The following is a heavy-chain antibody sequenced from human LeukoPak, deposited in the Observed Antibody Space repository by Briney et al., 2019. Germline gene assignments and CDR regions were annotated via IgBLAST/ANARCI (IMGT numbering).Heavy chain of an antibody. CDR2: IYYSGST. CDR1: GASISSYY. Sequence: SETLSLTCTVSGASISSYYWSWIRQPPGKGLEWIGYIYYSGSTNYSPSLKSRVTISVDTSKNQFSLKLSSVTAADTAVYYCAGDYGGGGWFDPWGQGTLVTVSS. J-gene: IGHJ5*02. CDR3: AGDYGGGGWFDP. V-gene: IGHV4-59*01. D-gene: IGHD4-17*01.